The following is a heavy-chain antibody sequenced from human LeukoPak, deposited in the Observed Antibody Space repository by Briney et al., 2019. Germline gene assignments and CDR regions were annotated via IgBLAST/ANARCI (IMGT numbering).Heavy chain of an antibody. Sequence: GGSLRLSCAASGFTFSGFAMSWVRRTPGKGLEWVSGISGSGDNTLYADSVKGRFTISRDNSKNTLYLEMNSLRAEDTAIYYCAKDRYGSGSYPRFDYWGQGTLVTVSS. CDR1: GFTFSGFA. J-gene: IGHJ4*02. D-gene: IGHD3-10*01. CDR2: ISGSGDNT. V-gene: IGHV3-23*01. CDR3: AKDRYGSGSYPRFDY.